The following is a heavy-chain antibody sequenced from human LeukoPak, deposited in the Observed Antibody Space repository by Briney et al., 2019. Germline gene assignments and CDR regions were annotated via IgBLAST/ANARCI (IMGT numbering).Heavy chain of an antibody. CDR3: AKDLSGRSYSYYYMDV. V-gene: IGHV3-23*01. Sequence: GGSLRLSCAASGFTFSSYAMSWVRQAPGKGLEWVSAISGSGGSTYYADSVKGRFTISRDNSKNTLFLQMNSLRAEDTAVYSCAKDLSGRSYSYYYMDVWGRGTTVTVSS. CDR1: GFTFSSYA. J-gene: IGHJ6*03. CDR2: ISGSGGST. D-gene: IGHD1-26*01.